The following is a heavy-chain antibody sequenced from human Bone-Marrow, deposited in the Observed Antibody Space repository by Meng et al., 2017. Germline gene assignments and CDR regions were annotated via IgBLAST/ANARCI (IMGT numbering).Heavy chain of an antibody. CDR1: GYTFTSYD. CDR3: ASAGSSSWYSYWYYYYGMDV. CDR2: INPNSGNT. J-gene: IGHJ6*02. Sequence: ASVKVSCKASGYTFTSYDINWVRQATGQGLEWMGWINPNSGNTGYAQKFQGRVTITRNTSISTAYMELSRLRSDDTAVYYCASAGSSSWYSYWYYYYGMDVWGQGTTVTVSS. V-gene: IGHV1-8*03. D-gene: IGHD6-13*01.